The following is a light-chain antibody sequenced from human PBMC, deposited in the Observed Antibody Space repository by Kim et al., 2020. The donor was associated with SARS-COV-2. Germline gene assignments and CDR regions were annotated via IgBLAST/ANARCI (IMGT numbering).Light chain of an antibody. V-gene: IGLV2-14*03. J-gene: IGLJ2*01. CDR3: SSYTSSSTEV. CDR1: RSDVGGYNY. CDR2: DVS. Sequence: GQSITISCTGNRSDVGGYNYVSWYQQHPGKAPKLMIYDVSNRPSGVYNRFSGSKSGNTASLTISGLQAEDEADYYCSSYTSSSTEVFGGGTKLTVL.